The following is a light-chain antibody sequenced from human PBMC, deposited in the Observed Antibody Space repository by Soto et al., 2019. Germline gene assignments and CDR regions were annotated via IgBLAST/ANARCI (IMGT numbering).Light chain of an antibody. Sequence: EIVMTQSPATLSVSPGERAALSCRARQSVNSNLAWYQQKPGQAPRLLIYGASTRATATPARFRGSGSGTEFTLTISSLQSEDVAVYYCQQYKDWPPRAFGQGTKVEIK. CDR1: QSVNSN. J-gene: IGKJ1*01. V-gene: IGKV3-15*01. CDR3: QQYKDWPPRA. CDR2: GAS.